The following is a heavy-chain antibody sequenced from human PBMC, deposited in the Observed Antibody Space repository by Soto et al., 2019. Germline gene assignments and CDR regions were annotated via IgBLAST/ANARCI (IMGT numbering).Heavy chain of an antibody. CDR1: GFTFSSYS. D-gene: IGHD6-19*01. V-gene: IGHV3-33*01. CDR3: ARDSHVGSGWQLTADY. Sequence: GGSLSLYCTASGFTFSSYSIHWVRQAPGKGLEWVAVIWYDGSNKYYAESVKGRFTISRDNSKNTLYLQMNNLRAEDTAVYYCARDSHVGSGWQLTADYWGQGTLVIVYS. J-gene: IGHJ4*02. CDR2: IWYDGSNK.